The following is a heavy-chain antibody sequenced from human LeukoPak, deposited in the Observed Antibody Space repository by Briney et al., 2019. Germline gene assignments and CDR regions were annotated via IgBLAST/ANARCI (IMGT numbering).Heavy chain of an antibody. CDR2: IYYSGST. V-gene: IGHV4-59*01. D-gene: IGHD4-11*01. J-gene: IGHJ5*02. CDR3: ARDYSRGFDP. Sequence: PLETLSLTCSVSGGSISSYYWSWIRQPPGKGLEWIGYIYYSGSTNYNPSLKSRVTISVDTSKNEFSLKLSSVTAADTAVYYCARDYSRGFDPWGQGTLVTVSS. CDR1: GGSISSYY.